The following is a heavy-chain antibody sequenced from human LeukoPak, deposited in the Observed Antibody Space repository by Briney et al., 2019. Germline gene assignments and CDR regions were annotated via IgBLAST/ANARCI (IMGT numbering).Heavy chain of an antibody. Sequence: GGSLRLTCAASGFIFSSYAMSWVRQAPGKGREWVSTISGSGCSIDYADSVKGRFTISGDNSKNTLYVQINSLRAEDTAVYYCAKESRRGHYDSRAYFDYWGQGTLVTVSS. D-gene: IGHD3-22*01. V-gene: IGHV3-23*01. CDR2: ISGSGCSI. CDR3: AKESRRGHYDSRAYFDY. CDR1: GFIFSSYA. J-gene: IGHJ4*02.